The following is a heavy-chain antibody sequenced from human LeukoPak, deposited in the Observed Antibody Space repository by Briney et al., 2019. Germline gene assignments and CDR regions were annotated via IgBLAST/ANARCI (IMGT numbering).Heavy chain of an antibody. Sequence: SETLSLTCAVSGYSISNGYYWVWIRQPPGRGLEWIGSLYHSDSAYNNTSLRSRVSMSVDTSKNQFSLTLSFVTAADTAVYYCARQHDSYYYYYIDVWGSGTTVTVSS. CDR3: ARQHDSYYYYYIDV. CDR2: LYHSDSA. V-gene: IGHV4-38-2*01. CDR1: GYSISNGYY. J-gene: IGHJ6*03.